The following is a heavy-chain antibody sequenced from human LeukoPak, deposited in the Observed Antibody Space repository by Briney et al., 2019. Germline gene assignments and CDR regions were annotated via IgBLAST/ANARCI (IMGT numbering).Heavy chain of an antibody. D-gene: IGHD6-19*01. J-gene: IGHJ6*03. V-gene: IGHV3-11*04. CDR2: ISSSGSTI. CDR3: ARRAVAGYYYYYMDV. CDR1: GFTFSDYY. Sequence: GGSLRLSCAASGFTFSDYYMSWIRQAPGKGLEWVSYISSSGSTIYYADSVEGRFTISRDNAKNSLYLQMNSLRAEDTAVYYCARRAVAGYYYYYMDVWGKGTTVTVSS.